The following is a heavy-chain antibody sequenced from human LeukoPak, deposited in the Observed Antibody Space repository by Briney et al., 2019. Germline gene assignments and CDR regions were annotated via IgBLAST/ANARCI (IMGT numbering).Heavy chain of an antibody. D-gene: IGHD3-3*01. J-gene: IGHJ3*02. V-gene: IGHV1-46*01. CDR3: ARLPKTYYDFWSGYPHSDAFDI. Sequence: GASVKVSCKASGYTFTSYYMHWVRQAPGQGLEWMGIINPSGGSTSYAQKFQGRVTMTRDTSTSTAYMALSSLRSEDTAVCYCARLPKTYYDFWSGYPHSDAFDIWGQGTMVTVSS. CDR2: INPSGGST. CDR1: GYTFTSYY.